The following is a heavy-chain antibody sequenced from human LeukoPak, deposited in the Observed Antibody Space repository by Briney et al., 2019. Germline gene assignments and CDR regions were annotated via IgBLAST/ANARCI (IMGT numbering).Heavy chain of an antibody. Sequence: GGSLRLSCAASGFTFSSYWMSWVRQAPGKGLEWVANIKHDGSEKDCADSVRGRFTISRDNAKKSLYLQMNSLKVEDTAVYYCARALGAPNSDYWGQGTVVTVSS. V-gene: IGHV3-7*04. CDR2: IKHDGSEK. D-gene: IGHD3-16*01. CDR3: ARALGAPNSDY. J-gene: IGHJ4*02. CDR1: GFTFSSYW.